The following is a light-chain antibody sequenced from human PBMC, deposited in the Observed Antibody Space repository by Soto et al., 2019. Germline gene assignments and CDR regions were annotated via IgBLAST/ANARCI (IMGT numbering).Light chain of an antibody. V-gene: IGLV1-44*01. CDR3: AVWDDSLNGWV. Sequence: QSVLTQAPSASGTPGQRVTISCSGTSSNIGSNTVNWYQQLPGTAPKLLIYNNDQRPSGVPDRFSGSKSGTSASLAIGGLQSEDEADYYCAVWDDSLNGWVVGGGTKLTVL. CDR1: SSNIGSNT. CDR2: NND. J-gene: IGLJ3*02.